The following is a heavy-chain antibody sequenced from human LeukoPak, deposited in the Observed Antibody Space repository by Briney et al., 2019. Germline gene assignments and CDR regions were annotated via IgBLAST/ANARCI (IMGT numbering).Heavy chain of an antibody. V-gene: IGHV3-33*01. CDR2: MWNDGSKQ. J-gene: IGHJ4*02. CDR3: ARSIGDPGFVYDI. CDR1: GFTFSHYG. Sequence: GGSLRLSRAGSGFTFSHYGIHWLRQAPGKGLEWVALMWNDGSKQYYADSVKGRFTISRDNSKNTVDLQMNSLRAEDTAVYYCARSIGDPGFVYDIWGQGTRVTVSS. D-gene: IGHD2-21*02.